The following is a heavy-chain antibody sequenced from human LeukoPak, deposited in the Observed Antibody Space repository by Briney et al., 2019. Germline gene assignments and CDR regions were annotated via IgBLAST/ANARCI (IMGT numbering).Heavy chain of an antibody. Sequence: GGSLRLSCGASGFTFNFYNMNWVRQAPGKGLEWLSYISGSSHTIHYADSVKGRFTVSRDNAKNSLYLQMNSLRAEDTAVYFCARMVSSGDLSFDLWGQGTLVTVS. V-gene: IGHV3-48*01. CDR2: ISGSSHTI. D-gene: IGHD3-22*01. CDR3: ARMVSSGDLSFDL. CDR1: GFTFNFYN. J-gene: IGHJ4*02.